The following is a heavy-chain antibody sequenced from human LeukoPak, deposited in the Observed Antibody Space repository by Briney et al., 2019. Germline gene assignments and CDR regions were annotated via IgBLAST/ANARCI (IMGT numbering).Heavy chain of an antibody. J-gene: IGHJ4*02. CDR1: GFTVITSF. V-gene: IGHV3-66*01. Sequence: GGSLRLSCSASGFTVITSFMSWVRQAPGKGLEWVSVIYNDGTTYYADSVKGRFTISRDNSKNTLYLQMNSLRAEDTAVYYCAREDRRGFDYWGQGTLVTVSS. CDR2: IYNDGTT. CDR3: AREDRRGFDY.